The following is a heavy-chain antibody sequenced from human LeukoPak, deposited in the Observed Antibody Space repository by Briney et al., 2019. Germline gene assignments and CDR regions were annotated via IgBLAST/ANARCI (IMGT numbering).Heavy chain of an antibody. V-gene: IGHV4-61*02. CDR1: GDSISSGSYY. J-gene: IGHJ4*02. CDR3: ARNPYYYDSSGLIDY. D-gene: IGHD3-22*01. CDR2: IYTSGST. Sequence: SETLSLTCTVSGDSISSGSYYWSWIRQPAGKGLEWIGRIYTSGSTNYNPSLKSRVTISVDTSKNQFSLKLSSVTAADTAVYYCARNPYYYDSSGLIDYWGQGTLVTVSS.